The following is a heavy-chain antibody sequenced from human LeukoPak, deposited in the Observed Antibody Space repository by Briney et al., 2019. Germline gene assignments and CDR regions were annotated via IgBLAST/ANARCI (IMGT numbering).Heavy chain of an antibody. CDR2: IYYSGST. J-gene: IGHJ6*02. Sequence: SETLSLTCTVSGGSINNYYWSWVRQPPGKGLEWLGYIYYSGSTNYNPSLKSRVTISVDTSKNQFSLKLSSVTAADTAVYYCARVVVTAILSYYYYGMDVWGQGTTVTVSS. CDR1: GGSINNYY. D-gene: IGHD2-21*02. V-gene: IGHV4-59*01. CDR3: ARVVVTAILSYYYYGMDV.